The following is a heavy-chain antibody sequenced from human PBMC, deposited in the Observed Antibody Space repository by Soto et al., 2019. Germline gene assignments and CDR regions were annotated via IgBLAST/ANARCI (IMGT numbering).Heavy chain of an antibody. Sequence: GGSLRLSCAASGFTFSSYSMNWVRQATGKGLEWVSSISSSSSYIYYADSVKGRFTISRDNAKNSLYLQMNSLRAEDTAVYYCAREGYSGYDYQGIDYWGQGTLVTVSS. V-gene: IGHV3-21*01. CDR1: GFTFSSYS. D-gene: IGHD5-12*01. CDR2: ISSSSSYI. J-gene: IGHJ4*02. CDR3: AREGYSGYDYQGIDY.